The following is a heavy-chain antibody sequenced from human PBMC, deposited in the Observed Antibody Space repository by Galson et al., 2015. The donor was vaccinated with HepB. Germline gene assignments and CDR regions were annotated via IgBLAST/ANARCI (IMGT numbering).Heavy chain of an antibody. CDR3: AKDLPKIAAAHTWDY. Sequence: SLRLSCAASGFTFSSYAMSWVRQAPGKGLEWVSTISGSGGSTYYADSVKGRFTISRDNSKNTLFLQMNGLRAEDTAVYYCAKDLPKIAAAHTWDYWGQGTLVTVSS. D-gene: IGHD6-13*01. V-gene: IGHV3-23*01. J-gene: IGHJ4*02. CDR1: GFTFSSYA. CDR2: ISGSGGST.